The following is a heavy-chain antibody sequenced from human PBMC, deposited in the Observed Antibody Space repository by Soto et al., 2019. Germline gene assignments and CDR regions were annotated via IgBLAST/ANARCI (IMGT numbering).Heavy chain of an antibody. CDR3: AKDRQLWSYYYYYMDV. V-gene: IGHV3-30*18. D-gene: IGHD5-18*01. Sequence: GGSLRLSCAASGLIFSSYGMHWVRQAPGKGLEWVAVISYDGSNKYYADSVKGRFTISRDNSKHTLFLQMNSLRAEDTAVYYCAKDRQLWSYYYYYMDVWGKGTTVTVSS. CDR2: ISYDGSNK. CDR1: GLIFSSYG. J-gene: IGHJ6*03.